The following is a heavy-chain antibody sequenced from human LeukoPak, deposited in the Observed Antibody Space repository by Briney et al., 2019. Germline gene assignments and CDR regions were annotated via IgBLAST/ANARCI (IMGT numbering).Heavy chain of an antibody. D-gene: IGHD4-17*01. CDR2: IYHSGSS. Sequence: SETLSLTCTVSGGSMSRYYWSWVRQPPGKGLEWIGYIYHSGSSNYNPSLKGRVTMSLDTSVSQFSLKPSSVTAADTAIYYCAGGGDYHRAIGMDYWGQGTLVSVTS. CDR1: GGSMSRYY. J-gene: IGHJ4*02. V-gene: IGHV4-59*01. CDR3: AGGGDYHRAIGMDY.